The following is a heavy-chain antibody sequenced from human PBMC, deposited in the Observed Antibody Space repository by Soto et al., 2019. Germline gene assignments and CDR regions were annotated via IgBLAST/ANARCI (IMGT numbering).Heavy chain of an antibody. V-gene: IGHV3-74*01. CDR1: GFTFSSYW. Sequence: GGSLRLSCAASGFTFSSYWMHWVRQAPGKGLVWVSRINSDESSKNYADSVKGRLTISRDNAKNTLYLQMNSLRAEDAAVYYCARGKAVWGHGDYDYWGQGT. CDR3: ARGKAVWGHGDYDY. CDR2: INSDESSK. J-gene: IGHJ4*02. D-gene: IGHD4-17*01.